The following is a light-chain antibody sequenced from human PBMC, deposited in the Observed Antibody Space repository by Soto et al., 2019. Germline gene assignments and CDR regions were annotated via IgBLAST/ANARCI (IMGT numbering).Light chain of an antibody. Sequence: DIQMTQSPSTLSASVGDRVTITCRASQSISNWLAWYQQKPGIAPKLLIYDASSLESGVPSRFSGSGSGTEFTLTISSLQPDDFATYYCQQHNSYRTFGQGTKVEIK. CDR2: DAS. V-gene: IGKV1-5*01. CDR3: QQHNSYRT. J-gene: IGKJ1*01. CDR1: QSISNW.